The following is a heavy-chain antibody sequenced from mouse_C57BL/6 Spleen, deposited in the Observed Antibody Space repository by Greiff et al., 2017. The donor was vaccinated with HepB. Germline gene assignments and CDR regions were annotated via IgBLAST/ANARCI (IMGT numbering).Heavy chain of an antibody. D-gene: IGHD1-1*01. V-gene: IGHV1-26*01. J-gene: IGHJ1*03. CDR1: GYTFTDYY. Sequence: VQLQQSGPELVKPGASVKISCKASGYTFTDYYMNWVKQSHGKSLEWIGDINPNNGGTSYNQKFKGKATLTVDKSSSTAYMELRSLPSEDSAVYYCARYRYYGSRTDWYFDVWGTGTTVTVSS. CDR3: ARYRYYGSRTDWYFDV. CDR2: INPNNGGT.